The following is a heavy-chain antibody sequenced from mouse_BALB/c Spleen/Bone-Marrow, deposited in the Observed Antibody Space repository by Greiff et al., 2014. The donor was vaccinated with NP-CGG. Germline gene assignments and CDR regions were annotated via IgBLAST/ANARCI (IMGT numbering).Heavy chain of an antibody. V-gene: IGHV1-69*02. D-gene: IGHD1-1*01. CDR1: GYTFTSYW. CDR2: IYPSDSYT. Sequence: QVQLQQSGAELVRPGASVKLSCRASGYTFTSYWINWVKQRPGQGLEWIGNIYPSDSYTNYNQRFKDKATLTVDKSSSTAYMQLSSPTSEDSAVYYGTRYGNSHYYAMDYWGQGTSVTVSS. J-gene: IGHJ4*01. CDR3: TRYGNSHYYAMDY.